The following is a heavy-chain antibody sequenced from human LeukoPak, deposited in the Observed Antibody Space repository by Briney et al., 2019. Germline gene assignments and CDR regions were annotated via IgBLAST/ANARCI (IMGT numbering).Heavy chain of an antibody. V-gene: IGHV3-7*03. CDR3: VKLRNDAGLEY. Sequence: GGSLRLTCEPSGFIFSNCWMSWVRQAPGKGLEWVANINEGGSEKYYLDSVKGRFTISRDNARDSLYLQMDSLRVEDTAVYYCVKLRNDAGLEYWGQGTLATVSS. J-gene: IGHJ4*02. CDR2: INEGGSEK. CDR1: GFIFSNCW. D-gene: IGHD1-1*01.